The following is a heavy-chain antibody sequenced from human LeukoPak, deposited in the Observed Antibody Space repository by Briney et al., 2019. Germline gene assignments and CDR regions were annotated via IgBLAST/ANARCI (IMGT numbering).Heavy chain of an antibody. Sequence: PGGSLRLSCAASGFTFDDYAMHWVRHAPGKGLEGVSGINWNSGTMGYADSVKGRFTISRDNAENSLYLQMNSLRAEDTALYYCAKDMEAAVAGTMNYWGQGTLVTVSS. D-gene: IGHD6-19*01. CDR1: GFTFDDYA. V-gene: IGHV3-9*01. J-gene: IGHJ4*02. CDR2: INWNSGTM. CDR3: AKDMEAAVAGTMNY.